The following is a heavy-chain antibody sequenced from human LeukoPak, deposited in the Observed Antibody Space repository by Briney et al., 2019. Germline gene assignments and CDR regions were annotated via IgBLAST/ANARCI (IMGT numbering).Heavy chain of an antibody. D-gene: IGHD3-10*01. Sequence: GESLKISCKGSGYRFSTYWIGWVRQMPGKGLEWMGIIYPGNSDTRNSPSFQGQVTISVDKSINTAYLQWSSLKASDTAMYYCARFHGSGTSSYFDSWGQGTPVTVSS. J-gene: IGHJ4*02. CDR3: ARFHGSGTSSYFDS. CDR1: GYRFSTYW. CDR2: IYPGNSDT. V-gene: IGHV5-51*01.